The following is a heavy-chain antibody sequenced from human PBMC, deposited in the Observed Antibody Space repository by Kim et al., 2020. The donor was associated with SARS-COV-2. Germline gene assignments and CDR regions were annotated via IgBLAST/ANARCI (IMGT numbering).Heavy chain of an antibody. CDR3: ARAGSITMIVEVEGGAFDH. J-gene: IGHJ3*01. CDR2: ISSSSSYI. CDR1: GFTFSSYS. V-gene: IGHV3-21*01. D-gene: IGHD3-22*01. Sequence: GGSLRLSCAASGFTFSSYSMNWVRQAPGKGLEWVSSISSSSSYIYYADSVKGRFTISRDNAKNSLYLQMNTLRAEDTAVYYCARAGSITMIVEVEGGAFDHRGQGTMGTVSS.